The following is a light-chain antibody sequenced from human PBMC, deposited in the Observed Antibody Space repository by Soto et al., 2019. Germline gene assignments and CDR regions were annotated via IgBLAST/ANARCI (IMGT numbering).Light chain of an antibody. CDR3: EKYDSVPWT. CDR1: QGISSS. Sequence: DIQMTQSPSSLSASVGDRVTITCRVSQGISSSLAWYQQKPGNAPKLLIYAASTLQSGVPSRFSGSGSGTDFTLTISSLQPEDFATYYCEKYDSVPWTFGPGTKVEIK. V-gene: IGKV1-27*01. J-gene: IGKJ3*01. CDR2: AAS.